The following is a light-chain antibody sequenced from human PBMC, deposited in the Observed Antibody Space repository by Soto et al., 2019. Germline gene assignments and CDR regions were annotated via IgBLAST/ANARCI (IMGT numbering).Light chain of an antibody. J-gene: IGKJ1*01. Sequence: EIVMTQSPATLSVSPGERATLSCRASQSVSSNLAWYQQKPGQAPRLLIYGASTRATGIPARFSGSGSGTEFTLTISSLQSEDLAVYYCQQYNNWPPTFGQGTKVEI. V-gene: IGKV3-15*01. CDR1: QSVSSN. CDR3: QQYNNWPPT. CDR2: GAS.